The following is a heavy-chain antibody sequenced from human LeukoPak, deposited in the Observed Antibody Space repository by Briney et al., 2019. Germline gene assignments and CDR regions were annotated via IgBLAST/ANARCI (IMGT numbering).Heavy chain of an antibody. CDR3: AKDSSGPHIDYGDYGFDY. CDR1: GFTFSSYG. CDR2: IRYDGSNK. D-gene: IGHD4-17*01. Sequence: GGSLRLSCAASGFTFSSYGMHWVRQAPGKGLEWVAFIRYDGSNKYYAGSVKGRFTISRDNSKNTLYLQMNSLRAEDTAAYYCAKDSSGPHIDYGDYGFDYWGQGTLVTVSS. V-gene: IGHV3-30*02. J-gene: IGHJ4*02.